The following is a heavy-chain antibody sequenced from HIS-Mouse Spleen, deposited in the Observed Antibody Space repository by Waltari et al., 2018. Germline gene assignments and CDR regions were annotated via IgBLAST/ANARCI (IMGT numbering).Heavy chain of an antibody. CDR2: IYSSGGT. V-gene: IGHV4-39*07. CDR3: AREIPYSSSWYDWYFDL. J-gene: IGHJ2*01. Sequence: QLQLQESGPGLVKPSETLSLTCTVSGGSISSSSYYWGWIRQPPGKGLGWIGSIYSSGGTSSHPPLKSRVTISVDPSKNQFSLKLSSVTAADTAVYYCAREIPYSSSWYDWYFDLWGRGTLVTVSS. CDR1: GGSISSSSYY. D-gene: IGHD6-13*01.